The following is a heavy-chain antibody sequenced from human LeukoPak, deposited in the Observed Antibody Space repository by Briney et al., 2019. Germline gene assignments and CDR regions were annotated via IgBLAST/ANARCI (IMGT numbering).Heavy chain of an antibody. Sequence: ASVKVSCKASGYTFTSYGISWVRQAPGQGLEWMGWISAYNGNTNYAQKLQGRVTMTTDTSTSTAYMELRSLRTDDTAVYYCAREGTYNSSSFGETEYFQHWGQGTLVTVSS. CDR1: GYTFTSYG. D-gene: IGHD6-13*01. CDR3: AREGTYNSSSFGETEYFQH. J-gene: IGHJ1*01. CDR2: ISAYNGNT. V-gene: IGHV1-18*01.